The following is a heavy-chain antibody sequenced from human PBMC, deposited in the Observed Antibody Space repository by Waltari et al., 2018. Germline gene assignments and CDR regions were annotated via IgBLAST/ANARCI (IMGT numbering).Heavy chain of an antibody. D-gene: IGHD3-10*01. Sequence: QVQLVESGGGVVQPGRSLRLSCAASGFTFSSYAMHWVRQAPGKGLEWVAVISYDGSEKYYVDSVKGRFTISRDNAKNSLYLQVNSLRVEDTALYYCARNRADYWGQGTLVTVSS. CDR1: GFTFSSYA. CDR3: ARNRADY. J-gene: IGHJ4*02. CDR2: ISYDGSEK. V-gene: IGHV3-30*07.